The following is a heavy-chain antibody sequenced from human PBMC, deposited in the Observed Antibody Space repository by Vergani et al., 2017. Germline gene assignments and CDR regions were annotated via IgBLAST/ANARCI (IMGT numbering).Heavy chain of an antibody. D-gene: IGHD1-26*01. CDR1: GGSFSGYY. J-gene: IGHJ4*02. Sequence: QLQLQESGPGLVKPSETLSLTCAVYGGSFSGYYWSWIRQPPGKGLEWIGEINHSGSTNYNPSLKSRVTISVDTSKNQFSLKLSSVTAADTAVYYCARGLRVGATRGIDYWGQGTLVTVSS. V-gene: IGHV4-34*01. CDR3: ARGLRVGATRGIDY. CDR2: INHSGST.